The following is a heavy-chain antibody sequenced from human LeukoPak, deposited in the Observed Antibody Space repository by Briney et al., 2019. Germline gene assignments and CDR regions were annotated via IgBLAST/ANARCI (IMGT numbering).Heavy chain of an antibody. CDR2: FDPEDGET. Sequence: ASVKVSCKVSGCTLTELSMHWVRQAPGKGLEWMGGFDPEDGETIYAQKFQGRVTMTEDTSTDTAYMELSSLRSEDTAVYYCATDYTARDSGSRGPPRWFDPWGQGTLVTVSS. CDR1: GCTLTELS. J-gene: IGHJ5*02. D-gene: IGHD3-10*01. V-gene: IGHV1-24*01. CDR3: ATDYTARDSGSRGPPRWFDP.